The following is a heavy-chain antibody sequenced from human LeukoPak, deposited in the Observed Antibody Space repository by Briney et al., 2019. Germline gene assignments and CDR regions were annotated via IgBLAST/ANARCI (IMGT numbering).Heavy chain of an antibody. Sequence: SETLSLTCTVSGGSISSYYWSWIRQPPGKGLEWIGHIYYSGSTNYNPSLKSRVTMSVDTSKNQFSLNLSSVTAADTAVYYCARFPLQGAHYGDPKWGQGTLVTVSS. D-gene: IGHD4-17*01. J-gene: IGHJ4*02. CDR1: GGSISSYY. V-gene: IGHV4-59*08. CDR3: ARFPLQGAHYGDPK. CDR2: IYYSGST.